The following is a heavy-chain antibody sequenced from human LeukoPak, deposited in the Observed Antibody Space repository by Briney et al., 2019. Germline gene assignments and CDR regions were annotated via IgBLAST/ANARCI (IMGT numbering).Heavy chain of an antibody. D-gene: IGHD2-2*01. V-gene: IGHV4-34*01. J-gene: IGHJ5*02. CDR2: INHSGST. CDR1: GGSFSGYY. CDR3: ARGDDCSSTSCYLSWFDP. Sequence: PSETLSLTCAVYGGSFSGYYWSWIRQPPGKGLEWIGEINHSGSTNYNPSLKSGVTISVDTSKNQFSQKLSSVTAADTAMYFCARGDDCSSTSCYLSWFDPWGEGTLVTVSS.